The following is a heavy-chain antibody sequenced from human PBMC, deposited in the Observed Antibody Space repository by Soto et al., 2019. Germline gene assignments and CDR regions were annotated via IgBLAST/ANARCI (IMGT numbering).Heavy chain of an antibody. J-gene: IGHJ6*03. Sequence: QVQLVQSGAEVKKPGASVKVSCKASGYTFTSYDINWVRQATGQGLEWMGWMNPNSGNTGYAQKFPGRVTMTRNTSISTAYMELSSLRSEDTAVYYCAREGGFRYRLYYYYYYMDVWGKGTTVTVAS. CDR3: AREGGFRYRLYYYYYYMDV. V-gene: IGHV1-8*01. CDR1: GYTFTSYD. D-gene: IGHD2-2*01. CDR2: MNPNSGNT.